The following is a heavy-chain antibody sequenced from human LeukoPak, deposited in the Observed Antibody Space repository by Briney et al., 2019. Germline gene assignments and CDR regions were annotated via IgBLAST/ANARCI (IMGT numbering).Heavy chain of an antibody. CDR1: GFTFSSYS. CDR3: AREAGYCSGGSCYSYYYYYMDV. CDR2: ISSSSSTI. D-gene: IGHD2-15*01. J-gene: IGHJ6*03. Sequence: GGSLRLSCAASGFTFSSYSMNWVRQAPGKGLEWVSYISSSSSTIYYADSVKGRFTISRDNAKNSLYLQMNSLRAEDTAVYYCAREAGYCSGGSCYSYYYYYMDVWGKGTTVTVSS. V-gene: IGHV3-48*01.